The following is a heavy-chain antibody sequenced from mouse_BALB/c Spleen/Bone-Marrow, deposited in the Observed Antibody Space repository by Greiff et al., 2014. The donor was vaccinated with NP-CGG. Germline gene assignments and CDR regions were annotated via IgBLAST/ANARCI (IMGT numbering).Heavy chain of an antibody. D-gene: IGHD2-3*01. Sequence: VQLVESGPGLVAPSQSLSITCTVSGFSFTSYGVHWVRQPPGKGLEWLGVICAGGSTNYNSALMSKLSISKDNSKSQIFLKMNSLQTDDAAVYYCARIYLWYFDVWGAGTTVTVSS. CDR1: GFSFTSYG. CDR2: ICAGGST. J-gene: IGHJ1*01. V-gene: IGHV2-9*02. CDR3: ARIYLWYFDV.